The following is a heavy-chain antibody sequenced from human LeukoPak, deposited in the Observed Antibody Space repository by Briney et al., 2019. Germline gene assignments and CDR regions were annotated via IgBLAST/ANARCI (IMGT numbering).Heavy chain of an antibody. CDR1: GFIFNSHW. J-gene: IGHJ2*01. CDR3: ARVRTEWYIDL. CDR2: IRQDGNEK. V-gene: IGHV3-7*01. D-gene: IGHD2-8*02. Sequence: GGSLRLSCAGSGFIFNSHWMTWVRQAPGMGLEWVGNIRQDGNEKFYGESVRGRFTISRDNAKNSLYLQLNSLRAEDTAIYYCARVRTEWYIDLWGRGTLVTVSP.